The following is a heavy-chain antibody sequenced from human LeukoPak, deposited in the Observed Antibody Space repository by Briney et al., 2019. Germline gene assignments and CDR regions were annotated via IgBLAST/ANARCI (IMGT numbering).Heavy chain of an antibody. CDR1: GGSFSGYY. CDR2: INHSGST. CDR3: ASAEVIDYSNYRSFDY. J-gene: IGHJ4*02. Sequence: PSETLSLTCAVYGGSFSGYYWSLIRQPPGKGLEWIGEINHSGSTNYNPSLKSRVTISVDTSKNQFSLKLSSVTAADTAVYYCASAEVIDYSNYRSFDYWGQGTLVTVSS. D-gene: IGHD4-11*01. V-gene: IGHV4-34*01.